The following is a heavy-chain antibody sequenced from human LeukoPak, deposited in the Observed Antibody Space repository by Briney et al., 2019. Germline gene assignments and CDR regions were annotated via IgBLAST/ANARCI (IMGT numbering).Heavy chain of an antibody. V-gene: IGHV3-21*01. CDR2: ISSGSSYV. D-gene: IGHD3-3*01. Sequence: GGSLRLSCAASGFTFSAYSMNWVRQAPGKGLEWVSSISSGSSYVSYADSLKGRFTISRDNAKNSLYLQMNSLRAEDTAVYYCARGPAGYYDFWSRYYSFDYWGQGTLVTVSS. CDR1: GFTFSAYS. CDR3: ARGPAGYYDFWSRYYSFDY. J-gene: IGHJ4*02.